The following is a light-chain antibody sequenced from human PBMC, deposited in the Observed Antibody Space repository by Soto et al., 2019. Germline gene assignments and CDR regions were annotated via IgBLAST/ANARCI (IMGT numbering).Light chain of an antibody. V-gene: IGKV3-11*01. CDR1: QSVSSY. Sequence: EIVLTQSPATLSLSPGERATLSCRASQSVSSYLAWYQQKPGQAPRLLIYDASNSATGIPARFSGSGSGTDFTLTISSLEPVDFAVYYCQQRSNWPTFGGVTKVEIK. CDR2: DAS. J-gene: IGKJ4*01. CDR3: QQRSNWPT.